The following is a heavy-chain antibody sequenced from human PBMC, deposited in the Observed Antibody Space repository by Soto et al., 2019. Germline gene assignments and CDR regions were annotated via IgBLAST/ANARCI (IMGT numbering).Heavy chain of an antibody. CDR3: VCFECGRTAVVTAMEANGY. V-gene: IGHV3-74*01. D-gene: IGHD2-21*02. CDR2: VKSDESIT. Sequence: GGSLRLSCAASGFTLSSYWMHWVRQGPGKGLVWVSRVKSDESITSYAASVTGRFTISRDNAKNTLYLQMSRLRVEDTALYYCVCFECGRTAVVTAMEANGYWGQGTLVTVSS. J-gene: IGHJ4*02. CDR1: GFTLSSYW.